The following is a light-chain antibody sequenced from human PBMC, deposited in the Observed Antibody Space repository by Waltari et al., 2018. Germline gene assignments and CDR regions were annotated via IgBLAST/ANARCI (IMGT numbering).Light chain of an antibody. Sequence: DIVLTQSPLSLSVTPGEPASMSCRSSQRLLHNNGYNYLDWYLQKPGQSPQLLIYLGSNRASGVPYRFSASGSGTDFTLRIDRVEAEDVGVYYCMQAVQTPFTFGGGTKVEIK. CDR2: LGS. V-gene: IGKV2-28*01. J-gene: IGKJ4*01. CDR1: QRLLHNNGYNY. CDR3: MQAVQTPFT.